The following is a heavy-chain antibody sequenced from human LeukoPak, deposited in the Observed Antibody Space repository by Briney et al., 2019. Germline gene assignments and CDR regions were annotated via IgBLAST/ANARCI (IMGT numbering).Heavy chain of an antibody. V-gene: IGHV4-59*01. CDR2: IYYSGST. Sequence: PSETLSLTCTVSGGSISSYYWSWIRQPPGKGLEWIGYIYYSGSTNYNPSLKSRVTISVDTSKNQFSLKLSSVTAADTAVYYCAREGYYGSGSFGFDYWGQGTLVTVSS. CDR1: GGSISSYY. J-gene: IGHJ4*02. CDR3: AREGYYGSGSFGFDY. D-gene: IGHD3-10*01.